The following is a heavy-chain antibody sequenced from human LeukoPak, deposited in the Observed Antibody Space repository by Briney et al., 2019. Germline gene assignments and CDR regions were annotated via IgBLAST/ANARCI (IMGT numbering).Heavy chain of an antibody. CDR2: IKQDGSEK. CDR3: ARVYYGSGSLHYYYYYMDV. CDR1: GFTFSSYW. D-gene: IGHD3-10*01. Sequence: GGSLRLSCAASGFTFSSYWMSWVRQAPGKGLEWVANIKQDGSEKYYVDSVKGRFTISRDNAKNSLYPQMNSLRAEDTAVYYCARVYYGSGSLHYYYYYMDVWGKGTTVTISS. J-gene: IGHJ6*03. V-gene: IGHV3-7*01.